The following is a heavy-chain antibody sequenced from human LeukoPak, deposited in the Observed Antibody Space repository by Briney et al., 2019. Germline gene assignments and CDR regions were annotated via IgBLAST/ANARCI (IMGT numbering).Heavy chain of an antibody. V-gene: IGHV1-69*06. CDR3: AAMVRGVIMTRPHYYYYYYMDV. J-gene: IGHJ6*03. CDR1: GGTFSSYA. CDR2: IIPIFGTA. Sequence: SVKVSCKASGGTFSSYAISWVRQAPGQGLEWMGGIIPIFGTANYAQKFQGRVTITADKSTGTAYMELSSLRSEDTAVYYCAAMVRGVIMTRPHYYYYYYMDVWGKGTTATVSS. D-gene: IGHD3-10*01.